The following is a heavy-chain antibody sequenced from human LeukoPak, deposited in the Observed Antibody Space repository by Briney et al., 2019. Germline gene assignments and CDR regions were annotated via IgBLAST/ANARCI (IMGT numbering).Heavy chain of an antibody. CDR3: SKAGDTNYYRYGDY. V-gene: IGHV3-23*01. D-gene: IGHD5-18*01. Sequence: GGSLRLSCAASGITFSSYGMSWVRQVPGKGLEWVSSISHTGGSPYYADSVKGRFTISRDNAKNTLYLQMNNLRGEDTALYYCSKAGDTNYYRYGDYWGQGTLVTVSS. J-gene: IGHJ4*02. CDR1: GITFSSYG. CDR2: ISHTGGSP.